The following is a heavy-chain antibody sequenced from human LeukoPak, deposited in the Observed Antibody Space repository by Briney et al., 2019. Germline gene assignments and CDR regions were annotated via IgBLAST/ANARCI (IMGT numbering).Heavy chain of an antibody. CDR1: GFTFCQFA. Sequence: TGGSLRLSCTASGFTFCQFAIHWVRQAPGKGLEWVTIISYDGNTIYYADSVKGRFTISRDASGNTVSLQMNSLRVEDTAMYYCTMEYGNSGFDYWGRGARVTVSS. CDR2: ISYDGNTI. V-gene: IGHV3-30*04. D-gene: IGHD4-23*01. CDR3: TMEYGNSGFDY. J-gene: IGHJ4*02.